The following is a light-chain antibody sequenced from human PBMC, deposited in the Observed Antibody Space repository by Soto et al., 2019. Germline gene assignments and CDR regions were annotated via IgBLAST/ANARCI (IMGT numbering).Light chain of an antibody. CDR3: CSYADSVL. CDR1: SSNLGNYYL. Sequence: QSALTQPASVSGSPGQSITISCTGTSSNLGNYYLVSWYQQYPGKAPKLMIFEDNKRPSGVSNRFSGSKSGNTASLTISGLQAEDEADYYCCSYADSVLFGGGTKLTVL. CDR2: EDN. J-gene: IGLJ3*02. V-gene: IGLV2-23*01.